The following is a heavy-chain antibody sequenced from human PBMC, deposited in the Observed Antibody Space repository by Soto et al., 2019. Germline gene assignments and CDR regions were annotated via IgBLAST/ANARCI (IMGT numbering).Heavy chain of an antibody. CDR1: GGSISSGGYY. CDR2: IYYSGST. Sequence: SETLSLTCTVSGGSISSGGYYWSWIRQHPGKGLEWIGYIYYSGSTYYNPSLKSRVTISVDRSKNQFSLKLSSVTAEDTALYYCAKGRSYYYYYGVDVWGQGTTVTVSS. V-gene: IGHV4-31*03. CDR3: AKGRSYYYYYGVDV. J-gene: IGHJ6*02.